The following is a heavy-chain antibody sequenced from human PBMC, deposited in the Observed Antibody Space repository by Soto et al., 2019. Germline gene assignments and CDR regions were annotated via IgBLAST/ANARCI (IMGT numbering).Heavy chain of an antibody. CDR1: GYTFTSYG. CDR3: ARDLTYYYGSGSYYGGFDY. J-gene: IGHJ4*02. D-gene: IGHD3-10*01. Sequence: GASVKVSCKASGYTFTSYGISWVRQAPGQGLEWMGWISAYNGNTNYAQKLQGRVTMTTDTSTSTAYMELRSLRSDDTAVYYCARDLTYYYGSGSYYGGFDYWGQGTLVTVSS. CDR2: ISAYNGNT. V-gene: IGHV1-18*01.